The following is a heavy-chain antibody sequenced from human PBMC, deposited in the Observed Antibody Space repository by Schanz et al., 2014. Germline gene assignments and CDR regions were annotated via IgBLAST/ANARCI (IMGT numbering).Heavy chain of an antibody. D-gene: IGHD5-12*01. CDR1: SSRLPRSF. V-gene: IGHV1-3*04. CDR2: INSGSGDT. J-gene: IGHJ4*02. CDR3: ARGIGGYGANNYIDY. Sequence: QGHPVAFGGGGKGPGGSAQVFRQASSSRLPRSFKSWGPQAPGQRLEWMGWINSGSGDTKYSQNFQVRVTITRDTSASTAYMELSSLRSEDTAVYSCARGIGGYGANNYIDYWGQGTLVTVSS.